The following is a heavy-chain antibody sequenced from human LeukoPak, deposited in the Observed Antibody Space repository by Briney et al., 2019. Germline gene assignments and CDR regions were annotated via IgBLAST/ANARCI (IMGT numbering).Heavy chain of an antibody. CDR3: ARGTLPLAQLLGVRFDY. V-gene: IGHV4-30-2*01. CDR2: IYHSGST. D-gene: IGHD2-2*01. Sequence: PSETLSLTCTVSGGSISSGGYYWSWIRQPPGKGLEWIGYIYHSGSTYYNPSLKSRVTISVDRSKNQFSLKLSSVTAADTAVYYCARGTLPLAQLLGVRFDYWGQGTLVTVSS. CDR1: GGSISSGGYY. J-gene: IGHJ4*02.